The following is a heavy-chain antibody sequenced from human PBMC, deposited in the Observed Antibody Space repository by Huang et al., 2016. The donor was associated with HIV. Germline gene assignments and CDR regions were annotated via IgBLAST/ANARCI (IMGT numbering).Heavy chain of an antibody. CDR1: GYTFTSYG. Sequence: QVQLVQSGAEVKKPGASVKVSCKASGYTFTSYGVSWVRQAPGQGLEWMGVSSAYNCNTNYAQKLQGRVTITTDTSTSTAYMELRSLRSDDTAVYYCARARGYYYYGMDVWGQGTTVTVSS. J-gene: IGHJ6*02. CDR2: SSAYNCNT. CDR3: ARARGYYYYGMDV. V-gene: IGHV1-18*04.